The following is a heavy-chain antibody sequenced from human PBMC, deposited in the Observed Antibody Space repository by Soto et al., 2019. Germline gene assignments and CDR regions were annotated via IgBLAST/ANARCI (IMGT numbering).Heavy chain of an antibody. V-gene: IGHV3-23*01. CDR2: ISGSGGST. Sequence: EVQLLESGGGLVQPGGSLRLSCAASGFTFSSYATSWVRQAPGKGLEWVSAISGSGGSTYYADSVKGRFTISRDNSKNTLYLQMNSLRAEDTAVYYCAKARNYVYYYYGMDVWGQGTTVTVSS. D-gene: IGHD1-7*01. J-gene: IGHJ6*02. CDR3: AKARNYVYYYYGMDV. CDR1: GFTFSSYA.